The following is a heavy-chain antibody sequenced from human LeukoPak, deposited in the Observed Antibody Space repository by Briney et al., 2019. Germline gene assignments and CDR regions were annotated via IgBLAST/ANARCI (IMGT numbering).Heavy chain of an antibody. CDR2: INWNGGST. V-gene: IGHV3-20*04. J-gene: IGHJ6*03. D-gene: IGHD6-13*01. Sequence: GGSLRLSCAASGFTFDDYGMSWVRQAPGKGLEWVSGINWNGGSTGYADSVKGRFTISRDNAKNSLYLQMNSLRAEDTALYYCAREGSSSWYGDYYYYYMDVWGKGTTVTVSS. CDR1: GFTFDDYG. CDR3: AREGSSSWYGDYYYYYMDV.